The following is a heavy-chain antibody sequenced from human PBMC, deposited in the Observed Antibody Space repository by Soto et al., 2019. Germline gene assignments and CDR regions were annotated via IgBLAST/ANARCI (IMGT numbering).Heavy chain of an antibody. CDR1: GFSFRNYG. CDR3: AKDYDYGDSLPFDY. Sequence: EVQLLEAGGGLVQPGGSLRLSCAASGFSFRNYGMSWVRQAPGKGLEGLSVIIGNGDTDYYADSVRGRFTISRDNSKNTLYLQLNDLGAEDTAIYYCAKDYDYGDSLPFDYWGQGTLVTVSS. CDR2: IIGNGDTD. D-gene: IGHD4-17*01. V-gene: IGHV3-23*01. J-gene: IGHJ4*02.